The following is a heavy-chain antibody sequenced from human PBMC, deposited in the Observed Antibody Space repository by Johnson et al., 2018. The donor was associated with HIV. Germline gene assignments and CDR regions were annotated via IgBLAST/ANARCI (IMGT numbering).Heavy chain of an antibody. D-gene: IGHD3/OR15-3a*01. CDR2: ISSGSHTI. Sequence: VQLVESGGGVVQPGGSLRLSCAASGFTFSNAWMSWVRQAPGKGLEWVSFISSGSHTIYYADSVKGRFTISRDNSKNTLYLQMTSLRAEDTAVYYCARDEGVIIFGGLSAFDIWGQGTMVTVSS. CDR1: GFTFSNAW. CDR3: ARDEGVIIFGGLSAFDI. J-gene: IGHJ3*02. V-gene: IGHV3-48*04.